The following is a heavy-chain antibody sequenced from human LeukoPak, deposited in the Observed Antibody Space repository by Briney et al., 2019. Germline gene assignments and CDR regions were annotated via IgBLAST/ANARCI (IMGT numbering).Heavy chain of an antibody. V-gene: IGHV1-2*02. CDR3: ARVWGIWYYGSGSNPFDY. J-gene: IGHJ4*02. CDR2: IHPYSGGT. Sequence: ASVTVSFLSTGCIFTHYHMHWVRQAPCQGLAGMGLIHPYSGGTNYAQKFQGRVTMTSDTSISTAYMELSRLRSDDTAVYYCARVWGIWYYGSGSNPFDYWGQGTLVTVSS. D-gene: IGHD3-10*01. CDR1: GCIFTHYH.